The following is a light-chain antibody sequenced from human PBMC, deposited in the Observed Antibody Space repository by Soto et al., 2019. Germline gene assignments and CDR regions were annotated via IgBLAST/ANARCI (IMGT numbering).Light chain of an antibody. CDR1: QTINKY. Sequence: DIHLTQSPSSLSASVGASVTITCRSSQTINKYLNWYQHRPGKAPKLLIYAASSLQTGVPTRFSGAGAGTFFTLTSSNLQLEDVASDYCQQSYGSPGAFGRGTKVEI. V-gene: IGKV1-39*01. CDR3: QQSYGSPGA. CDR2: AAS. J-gene: IGKJ1*01.